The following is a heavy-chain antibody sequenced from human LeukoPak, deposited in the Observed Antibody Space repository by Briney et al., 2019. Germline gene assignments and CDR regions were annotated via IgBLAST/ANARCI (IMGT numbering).Heavy chain of an antibody. CDR3: AKYLFNYYGSGSYYNVPLDY. CDR1: GFTFSSYA. D-gene: IGHD3-10*01. CDR2: ISGSGGST. Sequence: GGSLRLSCAASGFTFSSYAMSWVRQAPGKGLEWVSAISGSGGSTYYADSVKGRFTISRDNSKNTLYLQMNSLRAEDTAVYYCAKYLFNYYGSGSYYNVPLDYWGQGTLVTVSS. V-gene: IGHV3-23*01. J-gene: IGHJ4*02.